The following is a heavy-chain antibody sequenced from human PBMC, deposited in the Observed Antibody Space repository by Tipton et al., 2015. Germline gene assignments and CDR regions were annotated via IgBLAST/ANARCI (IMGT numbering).Heavy chain of an antibody. D-gene: IGHD4-23*01. Sequence: TLSLTCTVSSDSISKYYWSWIRQPPGKELERIGYIQYSGSTNYNPSLKSRVTISVDTSKTQFSLKMRPVTATDTAVYYCARARGRHGGLFDSWGQGTLVTVSS. CDR2: IQYSGST. V-gene: IGHV4-59*01. CDR3: ARARGRHGGLFDS. CDR1: SDSISKYY. J-gene: IGHJ4*02.